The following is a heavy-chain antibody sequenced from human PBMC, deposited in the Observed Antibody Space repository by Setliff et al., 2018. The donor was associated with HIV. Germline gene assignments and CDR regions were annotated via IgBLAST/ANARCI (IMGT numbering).Heavy chain of an antibody. D-gene: IGHD4-17*01. J-gene: IGHJ5*02. Sequence: PGGSLRLSCAASGIPFSNYVMSWFRQPPGKGPEWISDISAGGGSTYYADSVKGRFTISRDNSKNTLYLQMNSLRGEDTAVYHCAKDRDYGDNLLLLNWFDPWGQGTLVTVSS. CDR1: GIPFSNYV. CDR2: ISAGGGST. V-gene: IGHV3-23*01. CDR3: AKDRDYGDNLLLLNWFDP.